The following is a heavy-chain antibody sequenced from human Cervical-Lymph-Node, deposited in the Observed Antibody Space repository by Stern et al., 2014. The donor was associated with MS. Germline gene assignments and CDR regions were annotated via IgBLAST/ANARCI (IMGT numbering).Heavy chain of an antibody. D-gene: IGHD3-22*01. CDR1: GGSITGYY. CDR2: ISDSGST. CDR3: ARQFLYFDGSDYSLWYFDL. Sequence: QVQLQESGPGLVKPSETLSLTCTVSGGSITGYYWNWIRQPPGKGLEWIGYISDSGSTNYNPSLMSRVTLSVVRSTNQFSLKLGSVTAADTAVYYCARQFLYFDGSDYSLWYFDLWGRGTLISVSS. J-gene: IGHJ2*01. V-gene: IGHV4-59*08.